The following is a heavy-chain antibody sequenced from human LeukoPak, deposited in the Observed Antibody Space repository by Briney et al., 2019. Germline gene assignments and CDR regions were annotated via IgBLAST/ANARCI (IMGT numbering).Heavy chain of an antibody. Sequence: XSVKVSCKASGYTFTGYYMHWVRQAPGQGLEWMGWINPNSGGTNYAQKFQGRVTMTRDTSISTAYMELSRLRSDDTAVYYCARGCLSTSCYKRWFDPWGQGTLVTVSS. J-gene: IGHJ5*02. V-gene: IGHV1-2*02. CDR2: INPNSGGT. CDR1: GYTFTGYY. CDR3: ARGCLSTSCYKRWFDP. D-gene: IGHD2-2*02.